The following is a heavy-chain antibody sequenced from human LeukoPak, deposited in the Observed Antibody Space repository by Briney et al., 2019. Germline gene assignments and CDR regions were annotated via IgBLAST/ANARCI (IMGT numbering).Heavy chain of an antibody. J-gene: IGHJ3*02. CDR3: AKDIDIVVVVAATGDAFDI. CDR2: ISGDGGST. V-gene: IGHV3-43*02. Sequence: PGGSLRLSCAASGFTFDDYAMHWVRQAPGKGLEWVSLISGDGGSTYYADSVKGRFTISRDKSKNSLYLQMNSLRTEDTALYYCAKDIDIVVVVAATGDAFDIWGQGTMVTVSS. D-gene: IGHD2-15*01. CDR1: GFTFDDYA.